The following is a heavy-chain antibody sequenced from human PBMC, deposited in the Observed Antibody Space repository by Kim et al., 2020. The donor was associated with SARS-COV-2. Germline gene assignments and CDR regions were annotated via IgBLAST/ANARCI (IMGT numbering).Heavy chain of an antibody. CDR2: IYPGDSDT. V-gene: IGHV5-51*01. J-gene: IGHJ6*02. Sequence: GESLKISCKGFGYSFSSYWIGWVRQMPGKGLEWMGIIYPGDSDTRYSPSFQGQVTISADKSISTAYLQWTSLKASDTAMYYCARRRGHIAARSNYYGMDVWGQWTTVTVSS. D-gene: IGHD6-6*01. CDR3: ARRRGHIAARSNYYGMDV. CDR1: GYSFSSYW.